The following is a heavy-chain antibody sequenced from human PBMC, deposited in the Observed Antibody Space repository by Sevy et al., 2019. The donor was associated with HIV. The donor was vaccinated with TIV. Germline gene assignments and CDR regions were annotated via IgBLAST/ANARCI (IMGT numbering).Heavy chain of an antibody. CDR3: ASYTTGSQGDY. V-gene: IGHV1-46*01. CDR1: GYTITRYY. CDR2: INPGDGGT. J-gene: IGHJ4*02. Sequence: ASVKVSCKASGYTITRYYMHWVRRAPGQGLEWMGIINPGDGGTTYAQKFQDRVTMTRDTSTSTVYMELNNLRSEDTAVYYCASYTTGSQGDYWGQGTPVTVSS. D-gene: IGHD1-1*01.